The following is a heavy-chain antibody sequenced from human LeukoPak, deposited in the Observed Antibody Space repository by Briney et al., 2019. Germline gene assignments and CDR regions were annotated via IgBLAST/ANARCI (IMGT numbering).Heavy chain of an antibody. V-gene: IGHV1-46*03. CDR1: GYTFTSYY. D-gene: IGHD2-15*01. Sequence: GASVKVSCKASGYTFTSYYMHWVRQAPGQGLEWMGIINPSGGSTSYAQKFQGRVTMTRDTSTSTVYMELSSLRSEDTAVYYCARVALLYCSGGSCYSYYYYGMDVWGQGTTVTVSS. CDR2: INPSGGST. J-gene: IGHJ6*02. CDR3: ARVALLYCSGGSCYSYYYYGMDV.